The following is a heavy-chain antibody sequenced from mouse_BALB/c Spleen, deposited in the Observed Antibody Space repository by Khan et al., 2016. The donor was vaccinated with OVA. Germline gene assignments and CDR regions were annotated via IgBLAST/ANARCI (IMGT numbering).Heavy chain of an antibody. CDR2: IWAGGST. CDR1: GFSLSNYG. V-gene: IGHV2-9*02. CDR3: ARTFYNGSWFAY. D-gene: IGHD1-3*01. J-gene: IGHJ3*01. Sequence: QVQLKESGPGLVAPSQTLSITCTVSGFSLSNYGVHWVRQPPGKGLEWLGVIWAGGSTNHNSALMSRLSISKDDSKSQVFLQMNSLQTDATAVYYCARTFYNGSWFAYWGQGTLVTVSA.